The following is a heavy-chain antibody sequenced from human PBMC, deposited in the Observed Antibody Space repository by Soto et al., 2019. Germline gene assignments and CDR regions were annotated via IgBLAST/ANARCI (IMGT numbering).Heavy chain of an antibody. Sequence: SETLSLTCAVYGGSFSGYYWSWIRQPPGKGLEWIGEINHSGSTNYNPSLKSRVTISVDTSKNQFSLKLSSVTAADTAVYYCARSLYGMVRGVMEYYFDYWGQGTLVTVSS. V-gene: IGHV4-34*01. D-gene: IGHD3-10*01. CDR1: GGSFSGYY. J-gene: IGHJ4*02. CDR3: ARSLYGMVRGVMEYYFDY. CDR2: INHSGST.